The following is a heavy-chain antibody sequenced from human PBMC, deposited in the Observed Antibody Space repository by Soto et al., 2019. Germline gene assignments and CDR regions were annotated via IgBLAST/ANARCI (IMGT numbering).Heavy chain of an antibody. CDR2: INAGNGNT. D-gene: IGHD3-9*01. Sequence: GASVRVSCKASGCAFTSYAIHWVRQAPLQRLEWMGCINAGNGNTKYSQKFQGRVTITRDTSASTAYMELSSLRSEDTAVYYCARQSVLRYFDWCYTMGYWGQGTLVTVSS. CDR1: GCAFTSYA. V-gene: IGHV1-3*01. CDR3: ARQSVLRYFDWCYTMGY. J-gene: IGHJ1*01.